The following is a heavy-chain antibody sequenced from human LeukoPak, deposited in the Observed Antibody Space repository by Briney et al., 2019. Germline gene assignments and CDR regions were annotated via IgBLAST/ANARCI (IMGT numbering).Heavy chain of an antibody. CDR2: ISGSGGST. D-gene: IGHD3-10*01. Sequence: SLRLSCAASGFSFSTYAMSWVRPAPGTGLEWVSAISGSGGSTYYADSVKGRFTISKDNSKNTLYLQLNSLRAEDTAVYYCAKESRFGLNWFDRWGQGTLVTVSS. J-gene: IGHJ5*02. CDR3: AKESRFGLNWFDR. V-gene: IGHV3-23*01. CDR1: GFSFSTYA.